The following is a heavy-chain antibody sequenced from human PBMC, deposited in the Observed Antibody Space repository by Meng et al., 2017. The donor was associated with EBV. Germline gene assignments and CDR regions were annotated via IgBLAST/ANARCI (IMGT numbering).Heavy chain of an antibody. CDR3: ARPFPSWQSPRLDPFGA. V-gene: IGHV4-39*01. J-gene: IGHJ5*02. D-gene: IGHD6-19*01. CDR1: SGSISSFYY. CDR2: VHYTGST. Sequence: QLQLRESGPGQVKPPEXLSLTCTVSSGSISSFYYWGWIRQPPGRGLEWIGSVHYTGSTYYSPSLKSRVTVSVDTSKNQFSLRLTSVTAADTAVYYCARPFPSWQSPRLDPFGAWGQGTLVTVSS.